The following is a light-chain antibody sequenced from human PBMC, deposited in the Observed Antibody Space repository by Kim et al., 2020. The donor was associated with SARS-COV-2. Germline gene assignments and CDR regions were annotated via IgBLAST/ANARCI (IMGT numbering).Light chain of an antibody. CDR2: GAS. CDR3: QQYGSSPPYT. V-gene: IGKV3-20*01. CDR1: QSVSSSY. Sequence: SPGERATLSCRASQSVSSSYLAWYQQKPGQAPRLLIYGASSRATGIPDRFSGSGYGTDFTLTISRLEPEDFAVYYCQQYGSSPPYTFGQGTKLEI. J-gene: IGKJ2*01.